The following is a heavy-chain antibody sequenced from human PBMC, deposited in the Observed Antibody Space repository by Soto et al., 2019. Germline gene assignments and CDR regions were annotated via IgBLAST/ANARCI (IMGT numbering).Heavy chain of an antibody. CDR1: GFTCRNYD. CDR2: ISAAGDP. J-gene: IGHJ6*02. V-gene: IGHV3-13*05. Sequence: EVQLVESGGGLVQPGGSLRLSCAASGFTCRNYDMHWVRQGTGKGLEWVSGISAAGDPDYADSVEGRFTISRENAQNSFFLQMNSLRVGDTAVYYCARTDRDFYGLDVWGPGTTVIVSS. CDR3: ARTDRDFYGLDV.